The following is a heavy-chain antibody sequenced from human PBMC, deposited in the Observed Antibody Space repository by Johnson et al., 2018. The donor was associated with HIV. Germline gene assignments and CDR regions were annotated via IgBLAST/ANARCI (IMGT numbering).Heavy chain of an antibody. V-gene: IGHV3-30*02. J-gene: IGHJ3*02. Sequence: QVQLVESGGGVVQPGESLTLSCAASGFIFSNYGVHWVRQAPGKGLEWVAFIQNDGTNKYYADFVKGRFTISRDNSRNTVYLQMNSLRAEDTAVYYCARSLPGRGSYYAFDIWGQGTMVTVSS. CDR2: IQNDGTNK. D-gene: IGHD1-26*01. CDR1: GFIFSNYG. CDR3: ARSLPGRGSYYAFDI.